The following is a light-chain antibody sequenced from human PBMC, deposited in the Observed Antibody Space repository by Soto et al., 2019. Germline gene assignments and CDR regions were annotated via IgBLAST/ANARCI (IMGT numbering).Light chain of an antibody. V-gene: IGLV2-14*02. Sequence: QSALTQPASVSGSPGQSITISCTGTSSDIGSYNFVSWYQQRPGRAPKLMIFEATKRPSGVPPRFSGSKSGTSASLAITGLQAEDEADYYCQSYDSSLYWVFGGGTQLTVL. CDR2: EAT. CDR1: SSDIGSYNF. CDR3: QSYDSSLYWV. J-gene: IGLJ3*02.